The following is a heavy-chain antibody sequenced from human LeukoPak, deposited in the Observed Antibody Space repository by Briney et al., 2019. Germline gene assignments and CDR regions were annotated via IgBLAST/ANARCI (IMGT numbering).Heavy chain of an antibody. CDR1: GFTFSSYS. Sequence: WGSLRLSCAASGFTFSSYSMNWVRQAPGKGLEWVSSISSSSSYIYYADSVKGRFTISRDNAKNTLYLQMNSLRAEDTAVYYCARDSLAARAFDIWGQGTMVTVSS. CDR3: ARDSLAARAFDI. CDR2: ISSSSSYI. D-gene: IGHD6-25*01. V-gene: IGHV3-21*01. J-gene: IGHJ3*02.